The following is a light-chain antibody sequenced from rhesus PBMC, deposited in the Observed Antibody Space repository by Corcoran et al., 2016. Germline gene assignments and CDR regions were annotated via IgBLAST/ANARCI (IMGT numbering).Light chain of an antibody. J-gene: IGLJ1*01. CDR1: NIGCTF. V-gene: IGLV3-36*02. CDR3: QVYDSHSELYI. Sequence: SYELTQSPSGSVSPGQTASITCGGDNIGCTFVFWFQQKPPQAPVVVMSYDSERPSGIPERFSGSKSGNIATLTISGVEAGDEAAYYCQVYDSHSELYIFGSGTRLTV. CDR2: YDS.